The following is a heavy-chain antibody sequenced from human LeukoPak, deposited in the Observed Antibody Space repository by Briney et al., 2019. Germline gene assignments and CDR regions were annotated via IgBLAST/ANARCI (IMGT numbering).Heavy chain of an antibody. J-gene: IGHJ4*02. D-gene: IGHD6-13*01. V-gene: IGHV3-53*01. Sequence: PGGSLRLSCAVSGFTVSGNYMSWVRHAPGKGLEWVSLIYSGGTTYYADSVKGRFTISRDNSKNTLYLQMNSLRAEDTAVYYCARGSHFSSSWYENQYYFDYWGQGTLVTVSS. CDR2: IYSGGTT. CDR1: GFTVSGNY. CDR3: ARGSHFSSSWYENQYYFDY.